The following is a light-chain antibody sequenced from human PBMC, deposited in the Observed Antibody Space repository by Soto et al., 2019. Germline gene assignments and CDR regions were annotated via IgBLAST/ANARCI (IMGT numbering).Light chain of an antibody. J-gene: IGLJ1*01. V-gene: IGLV1-44*01. Sequence: LTQTPSASATPGQRVTISCSGTNSNIGSNTIAWYQQLPGTAPKRLIHSNNQRPSGVPDRFSASKSGTSASLAISGLQSEDEADYYCATWDDSLNGYVFGTGTKVTVL. CDR1: NSNIGSNT. CDR2: SNN. CDR3: ATWDDSLNGYV.